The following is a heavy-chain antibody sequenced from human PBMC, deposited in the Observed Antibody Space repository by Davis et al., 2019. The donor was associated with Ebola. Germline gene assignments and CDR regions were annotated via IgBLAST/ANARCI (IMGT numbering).Heavy chain of an antibody. CDR3: ARVRRYYDSSGYRRGYFQH. CDR1: GYTLTELS. J-gene: IGHJ1*01. CDR2: FDPEDGET. Sequence: ASVKVSCKVSGYTLTELSMHWVRQAPGKGLEWMGGFDPEDGETIYAQKFQGRVTMTRDTSTSTVYMELSSLRSEDTAVYYCARVRRYYDSSGYRRGYFQHWGQGTLVTVSS. V-gene: IGHV1-24*01. D-gene: IGHD3-22*01.